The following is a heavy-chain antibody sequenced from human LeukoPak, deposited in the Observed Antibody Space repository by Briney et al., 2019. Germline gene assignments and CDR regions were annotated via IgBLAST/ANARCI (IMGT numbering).Heavy chain of an antibody. D-gene: IGHD3-10*01. J-gene: IGHJ6*02. CDR2: IYSGGST. V-gene: IGHV3-66*01. CDR1: GFTVSSNY. Sequence: PGGSLRLSCAASGFTVSSNYMSWVRQAPGKGLERVSVIYSGGSTYYADSVKGRFTISRDNSKNTLYLQMNSLRAEDTAVYYCARGSTSGYYGMDVWGQGTTVTVSS. CDR3: ARGSTSGYYGMDV.